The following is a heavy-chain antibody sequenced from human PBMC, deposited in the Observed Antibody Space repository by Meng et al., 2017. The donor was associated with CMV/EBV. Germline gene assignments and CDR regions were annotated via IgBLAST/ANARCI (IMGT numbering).Heavy chain of an antibody. D-gene: IGHD3-10*02. Sequence: GGSLRLSCAASGFTFSTYGMHWVRQAPGKGLEWVAFVQYDGINKYYADSVKGRFTLSRDNSKNTLSLQMDSLRAEDTAVYYCARVLFGSLGYWGQGTLVTVSS. J-gene: IGHJ4*02. V-gene: IGHV3-30*02. CDR2: VQYDGINK. CDR1: GFTFSTYG. CDR3: ARVLFGSLGY.